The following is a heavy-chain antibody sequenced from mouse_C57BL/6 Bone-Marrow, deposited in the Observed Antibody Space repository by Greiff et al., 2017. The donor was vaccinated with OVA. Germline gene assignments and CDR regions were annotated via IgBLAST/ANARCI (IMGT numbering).Heavy chain of an antibody. J-gene: IGHJ4*01. CDR2: IDPSDSYT. Sequence: QVQLQQPGAELVKPGASVKLSCKASGYTFTSYWMQWVKQRPGQGLEWIGEIDPSDSYTNYNQKFKGKATLTVDTSSSTAYMQLSSLTSEDSAVYYCARRRCRNYAMDYWGQGTSVTVSS. V-gene: IGHV1-50*01. CDR1: GYTFTSYW. CDR3: ARRRCRNYAMDY.